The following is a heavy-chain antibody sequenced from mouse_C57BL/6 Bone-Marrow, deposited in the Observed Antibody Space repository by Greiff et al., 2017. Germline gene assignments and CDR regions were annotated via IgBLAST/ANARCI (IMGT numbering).Heavy chain of an antibody. J-gene: IGHJ2*01. CDR3: TRPGSSFYYFDY. CDR1: GYTFTDYE. V-gene: IGHV1-15*01. D-gene: IGHD1-1*01. CDR2: IDPETGGT. Sequence: VQLQQSGAELVRPGASVTLSCKASGYTFTDYEMHWVKQTPVHGLEWIGAIDPETGGTAYNQKFKGKAILTADKSSSTADMELRSLTSEDSAVFYCTRPGSSFYYFDYWGQGTTLTVSS.